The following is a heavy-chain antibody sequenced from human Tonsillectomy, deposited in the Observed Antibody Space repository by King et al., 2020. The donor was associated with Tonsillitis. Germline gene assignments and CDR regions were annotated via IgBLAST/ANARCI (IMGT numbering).Heavy chain of an antibody. CDR2: ISDSGGTI. V-gene: IGHV3-11*01. J-gene: IGHJ6*02. D-gene: IGHD2-2*01. CDR1: GFTFSDYY. Sequence: VQLVESGGGLVKPGGSLRLSCAASGFTFSDYYMSWLRQAPGKGLEWVSHISDSGGTIYYADAVRGRFTISRDNAKNSLYLQMNSRRAEDTAVYYCAREGVAHPLLSRYYYYAMDVWGQGSTVTVSS. CDR3: AREGVAHPLLSRYYYYAMDV.